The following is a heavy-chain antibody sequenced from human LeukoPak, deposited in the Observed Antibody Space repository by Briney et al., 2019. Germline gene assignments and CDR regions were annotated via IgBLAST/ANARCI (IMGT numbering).Heavy chain of an antibody. CDR2: ISSSSSYI. CDR1: GLTVSSNY. CDR3: ARDEYYDILTGYNPKGY. V-gene: IGHV3-21*01. Sequence: GGSLRLSCAASGLTVSSNYMNWVRQAPGKGLEWVSSISSSSSYIYYADSVKGRFTISRDNAKNSLYLQMNSLRAEDTAVYYCARDEYYDILTGYNPKGYWGQGTLVTVSS. D-gene: IGHD3-9*01. J-gene: IGHJ4*02.